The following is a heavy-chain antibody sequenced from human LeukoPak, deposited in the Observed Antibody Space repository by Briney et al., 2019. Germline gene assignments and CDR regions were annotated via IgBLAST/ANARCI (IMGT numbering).Heavy chain of an antibody. Sequence: ASVKLSCKASGVAFNSYVIDWVRQAPGPGLEWMGGIIPIFSTTNYAQTVQGRVTISADQATNTPYMDLNSLTSQDTAFYYCARHWRGGAIYAYWGRGAPVSVSS. CDR1: GVAFNSYV. CDR3: ARHWRGGAIYAY. D-gene: IGHD2-21*01. CDR2: IIPIFSTT. V-gene: IGHV1-69*13. J-gene: IGHJ4*02.